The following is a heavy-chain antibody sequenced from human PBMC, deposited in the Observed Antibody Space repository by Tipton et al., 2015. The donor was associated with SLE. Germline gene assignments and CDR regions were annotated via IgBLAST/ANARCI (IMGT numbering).Heavy chain of an antibody. J-gene: IGHJ1*01. CDR2: IFYSGNT. V-gene: IGHV4-39*01. Sequence: TLSLTCTVSGGSISSGKYYWGWIRPPQGEGLEWFGSIFYSGNTYHNPSHKSRVTISVDTSKNQFSLKLSSVTAADTAVYYCASRVADRRGDEYFRHWGRGTLVTFSS. D-gene: IGHD2-21*02. CDR3: ASRVADRRGDEYFRH. CDR1: GGSISSGKYY.